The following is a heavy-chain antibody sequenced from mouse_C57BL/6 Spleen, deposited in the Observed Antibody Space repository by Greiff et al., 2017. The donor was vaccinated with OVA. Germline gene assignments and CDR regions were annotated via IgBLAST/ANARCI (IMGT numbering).Heavy chain of an antibody. CDR1: GFTFSDYY. CDR3: ARRGEYYSNFWYFDV. D-gene: IGHD2-5*01. Sequence: VQLKESGGGLVQPGGSLKLSCAASGFTFSDYYMYWVRQTPEKRLEWVAYISNGGGSTYYPDTVKGRFTISSDNAKNTLYLQMSRLKSEDTAMYYCARRGEYYSNFWYFDVWGTGTTVTVSS. V-gene: IGHV5-12*01. J-gene: IGHJ1*03. CDR2: ISNGGGST.